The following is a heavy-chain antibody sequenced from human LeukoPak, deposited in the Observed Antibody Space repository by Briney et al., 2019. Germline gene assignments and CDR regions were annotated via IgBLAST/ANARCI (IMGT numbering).Heavy chain of an antibody. J-gene: IGHJ4*02. CDR3: ARRGPTTVVTPLYYFDY. V-gene: IGHV3-30*03. Sequence: GGSLRLSCAASGFTFSSYGMHWVRQAPGKGLEWVAVISYDGSNKYYADSVKGRFTISRDNSKNTLYLQMNSLRAEDTAVYYCARRGPTTVVTPLYYFDYWGQGTLVTVSS. CDR1: GFTFSSYG. CDR2: ISYDGSNK. D-gene: IGHD4-23*01.